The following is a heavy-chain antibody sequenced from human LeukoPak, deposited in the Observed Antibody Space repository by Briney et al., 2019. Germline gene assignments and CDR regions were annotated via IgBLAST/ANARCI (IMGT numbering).Heavy chain of an antibody. J-gene: IGHJ4*02. V-gene: IGHV4-34*01. D-gene: IGHD6-13*01. CDR1: GVSFSDYF. CDR3: ASIAAAPVHL. CDR2: INHGGGT. Sequence: PSETLSLTCAVYGVSFSDYFWNWIRQTPGKGLEWIGEINHGGGTEYNPSLKSRATISVDTSKKQFSLKLSSVTAADTAVYYCASIAAAPVHLWGQGTLVTVSS.